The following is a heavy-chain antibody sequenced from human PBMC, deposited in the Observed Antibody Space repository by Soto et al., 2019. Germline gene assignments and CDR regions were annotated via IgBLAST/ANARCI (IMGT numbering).Heavy chain of an antibody. CDR2: VFYTGTT. J-gene: IGHJ4*02. CDR1: GGSISRYY. D-gene: IGHD1-26*01. V-gene: IGHV4-59*01. Sequence: QVQLQESGPGLVKPSETLSLTCTVSGGSISRYYWSWLRQSPGMGLQMIGYVFYTGTTIYNPSLERRVTLSLDTSNNQFSLELTSVTAADTAVYYCARMPYTGITPPFDYWGRGILVTVSS. CDR3: ARMPYTGITPPFDY.